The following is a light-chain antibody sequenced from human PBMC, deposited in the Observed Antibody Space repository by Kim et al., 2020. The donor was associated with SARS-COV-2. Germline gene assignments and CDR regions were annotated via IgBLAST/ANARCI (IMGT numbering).Light chain of an antibody. Sequence: QSALTQPRSVSGSPGQSVTISCTGTSSDVGLYNYVSWYQQHPGKAPKLMIYDVTERPSGVPDRFSASKSGNTASLTISGLQAEDEADYYCCSYAGSPPEVFGTGTKVTVL. CDR1: SSDVGLYNY. J-gene: IGLJ1*01. CDR2: DVT. V-gene: IGLV2-11*01. CDR3: CSYAGSPPEV.